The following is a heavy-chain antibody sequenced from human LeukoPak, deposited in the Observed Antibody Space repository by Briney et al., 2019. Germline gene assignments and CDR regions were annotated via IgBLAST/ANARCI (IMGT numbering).Heavy chain of an antibody. V-gene: IGHV4-61*03. Sequence: SETLSLTCTVSGVSISSSSYYWSWIRQPPGRGLEWIGYIFYNGSTNYNPSLKSRVTISVDTAKNHVSLSLSSVTAADTAVYYCARQSVDFWTDYAKNWFDPWGQGTLVTVSS. CDR2: IFYNGST. CDR3: ARQSVDFWTDYAKNWFDP. D-gene: IGHD3/OR15-3a*01. CDR1: GVSISSSSYY. J-gene: IGHJ5*02.